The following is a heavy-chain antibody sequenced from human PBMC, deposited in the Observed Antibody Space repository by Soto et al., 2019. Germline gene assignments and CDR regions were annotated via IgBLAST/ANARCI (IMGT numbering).Heavy chain of an antibody. CDR1: GDTFSRYS. Sequence: QVQLVQSGAEVKKPGSSVKVSCKASGDTFSRYSITWVRQAPGHGLEWLGRIIPIFGIPTYAQKFQGRVTFTEDESTGTAYMELSSLRSDDTAVYYCAREDRDRETGLVPAAIDGMDVWGQGTTVTVSS. D-gene: IGHD2-2*01. CDR2: IIPIFGIP. CDR3: AREDRDRETGLVPAAIDGMDV. V-gene: IGHV1-69*08. J-gene: IGHJ6*02.